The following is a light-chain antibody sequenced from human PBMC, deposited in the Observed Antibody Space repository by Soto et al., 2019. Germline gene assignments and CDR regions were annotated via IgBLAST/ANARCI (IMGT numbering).Light chain of an antibody. V-gene: IGLV2-14*01. J-gene: IGLJ1*01. CDR1: SSDVGIYNY. CDR2: EVS. CDR3: SSYTTSSTRV. Sequence: QSALTQPASVYGSPGQSIAISCTGSSSDVGIYNYVSWYQQHPGKVPKLIIYEVSNRPAGVSNRFSGSKSGNTASLTISWLQAEDEADYYCSSYTTSSTRVFGTGTKLTVL.